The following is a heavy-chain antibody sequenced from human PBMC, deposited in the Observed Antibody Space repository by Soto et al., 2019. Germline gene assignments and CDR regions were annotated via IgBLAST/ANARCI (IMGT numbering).Heavy chain of an antibody. D-gene: IGHD6-13*01. J-gene: IGHJ4*02. CDR2: ISGSGGTT. V-gene: IGHV3-23*01. CDR3: GKDGGGLAAAAVRPLGASDC. Sequence: EVQLLESGGGLVQPGGSLRLSCAASGFTFSNYAMTWVRQAPGKGLEWVSAISGSGGTTYYADSVKGRFTISRDNSKNPLYLQMDSPKVEDKALYYCGKDGGGLAAAAVRPLGASDCWGQGTLVTVSS. CDR1: GFTFSNYA.